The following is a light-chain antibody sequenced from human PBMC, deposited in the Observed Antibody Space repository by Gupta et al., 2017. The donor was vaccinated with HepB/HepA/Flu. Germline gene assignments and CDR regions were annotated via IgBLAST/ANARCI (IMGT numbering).Light chain of an antibody. CDR3: SSYAGSNNLV. CDR2: EVT. Sequence: SALTQPPSASGSPGQSVTISCTGTSSDVGRYNYVSWYRHHPGKAPKLMIYEVTKRPSGVPDRFSGSKSGNTASLTVSGLQAEDEADYYCSSYAGSNNLVFGGGTKLTVL. J-gene: IGLJ2*01. CDR1: SSDVGRYNY. V-gene: IGLV2-8*01.